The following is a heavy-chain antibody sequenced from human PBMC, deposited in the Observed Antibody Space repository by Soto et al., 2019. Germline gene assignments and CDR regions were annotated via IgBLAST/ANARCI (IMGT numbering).Heavy chain of an antibody. Sequence: GASVKVSCKASGGTSSSYTISWVRQAPGQGLEWMGRIIPILGIANYAQKFQGRVTITADKSTSTAYMELSSLRSEDTAVYYCARDFLGYCSSTSWYDFWGQGTLVTSPQ. J-gene: IGHJ5*01. D-gene: IGHD2-2*01. CDR1: GGTSSSYT. CDR2: IIPILGIA. CDR3: ARDFLGYCSSTSWYDF. V-gene: IGHV1-69*04.